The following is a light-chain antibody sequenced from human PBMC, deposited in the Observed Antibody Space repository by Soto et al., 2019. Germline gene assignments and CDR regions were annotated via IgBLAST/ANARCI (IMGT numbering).Light chain of an antibody. CDR1: RSDVGGFNY. V-gene: IGLV2-14*01. CDR3: RSFTSGTSRYV. Sequence: QSALTQPASVSGSPGQSVTISCTGTRSDVGGFNYVSWYQQHPGKAPKLVIFEVNNRPSGISNRFFGSKSDNTASLTISGLQAEDEADYYCRSFTSGTSRYVFGTGTKVTVL. CDR2: EVN. J-gene: IGLJ1*01.